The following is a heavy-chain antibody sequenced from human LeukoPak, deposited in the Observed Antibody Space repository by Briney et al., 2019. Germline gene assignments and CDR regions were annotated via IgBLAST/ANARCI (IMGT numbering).Heavy chain of an antibody. CDR3: ARDPRGMAAAPHNWYFDL. J-gene: IGHJ2*01. CDR2: INPSGGST. CDR1: GYTFTNYY. Sequence: ASVKVSCKASGYTFTNYYIHWVRQAPGQGLEWMGIINPSGGSTSYAQKFQGRVTMTRDTSTSTVYMELSSLRSEDTAVYYCARDPRGMAAAPHNWYFDLWGRGTLVTVSS. D-gene: IGHD6-13*01. V-gene: IGHV1-46*01.